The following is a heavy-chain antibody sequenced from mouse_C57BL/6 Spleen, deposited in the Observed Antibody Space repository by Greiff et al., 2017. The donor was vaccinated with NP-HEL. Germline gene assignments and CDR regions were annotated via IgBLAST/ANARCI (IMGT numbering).Heavy chain of an antibody. CDR3: ARSTYYYGSSYFDY. D-gene: IGHD1-1*01. Sequence: QVQLQQSGPELVKPGASVKISCKASGYAFSSSWMNWVKQRPGKGLEWIGRIYPGDGDTNYNGKFKGKATLTADKSSSTAYMQLSSLTSEDSAVYFCARSTYYYGSSYFDYWGQGTTLTVSS. CDR1: GYAFSSSW. CDR2: IYPGDGDT. J-gene: IGHJ2*01. V-gene: IGHV1-82*01.